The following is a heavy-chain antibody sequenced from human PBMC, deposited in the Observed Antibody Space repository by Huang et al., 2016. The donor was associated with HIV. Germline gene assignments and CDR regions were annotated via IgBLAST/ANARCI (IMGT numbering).Heavy chain of an antibody. V-gene: IGHV4-39*01. Sequence: QLLLQESGPGLVKPSEALALTCAVSGGSIRSSDYHWGWIRQPPGKGLEWIGSIYLKGSSHHRSSLKSRGTIAVDTSKNLFFLNLTSMTAADTAVYYCARHREGPVAYYSGWGSHLNYMDVWGRGRTVVVSS. D-gene: IGHD3-10*01. CDR2: IYLKGSS. CDR1: GGSIRSSDYH. CDR3: ARHREGPVAYYSGWGSHLNYMDV. J-gene: IGHJ6*03.